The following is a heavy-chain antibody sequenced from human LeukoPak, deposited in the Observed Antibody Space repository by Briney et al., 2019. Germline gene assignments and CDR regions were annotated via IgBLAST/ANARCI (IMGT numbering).Heavy chain of an antibody. CDR2: TYYRSKWST. J-gene: IGHJ4*02. V-gene: IGHV6-1*01. Sequence: SQTLSLTCAISGDSVSSNSAAWNWIRQSPSRGLEWLGRTYYRSKWSTDCAVSVKSRITVNPDASKNQFSLQLNSVTPEDTAVYYCARLENWAFDFWGQGTLITVSS. D-gene: IGHD7-27*01. CDR1: GDSVSSNSAA. CDR3: ARLENWAFDF.